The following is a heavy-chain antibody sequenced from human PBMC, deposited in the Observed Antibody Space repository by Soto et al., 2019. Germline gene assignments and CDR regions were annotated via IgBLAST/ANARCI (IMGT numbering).Heavy chain of an antibody. CDR1: EFAFSGDA. CDR2: ISGSGGST. Sequence: GGSVRQSGAASEFAFSGDAMSWVRQAPGKGLEWVSAISGSGGSTYYADSVKGRFTISRDNSKNTLYLQMNSLRAEDTAVYYCAKDQSKDHYWYFDLWGRGTLVTVSS. J-gene: IGHJ2*01. V-gene: IGHV3-23*01. CDR3: AKDQSKDHYWYFDL.